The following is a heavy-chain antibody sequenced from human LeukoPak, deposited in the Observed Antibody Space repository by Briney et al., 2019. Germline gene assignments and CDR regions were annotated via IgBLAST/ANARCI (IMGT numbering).Heavy chain of an antibody. D-gene: IGHD2-21*02. Sequence: ASVKVSCKASGYTFTSYGISWVRQAPGQGLEWMGWISAYNGNTNYAQKLQGRVTMTTDTSTSTAYMELRSLRSDGTAVYYCARSLNHPYCGGDCFGDYWGQGTLVTVSS. J-gene: IGHJ4*02. CDR2: ISAYNGNT. V-gene: IGHV1-18*01. CDR3: ARSLNHPYCGGDCFGDY. CDR1: GYTFTSYG.